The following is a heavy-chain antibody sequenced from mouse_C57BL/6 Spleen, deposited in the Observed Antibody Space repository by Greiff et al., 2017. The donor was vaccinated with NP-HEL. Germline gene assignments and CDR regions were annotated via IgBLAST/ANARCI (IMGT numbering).Heavy chain of an antibody. J-gene: IGHJ3*01. D-gene: IGHD2-2*01. CDR3: AGSTMVTTPCAY. V-gene: IGHV1-64*01. Sequence: VQLQQPGAELVKPGASVKLSCKASGYTFTSYWMHWVKQRPGQGLEWIGMIHPNSGSTNYNEKFKSKATLTVDKSSSTAYMQLSSLTSEDSAVYYCAGSTMVTTPCAYWGQGTLVTVSA. CDR2: IHPNSGST. CDR1: GYTFTSYW.